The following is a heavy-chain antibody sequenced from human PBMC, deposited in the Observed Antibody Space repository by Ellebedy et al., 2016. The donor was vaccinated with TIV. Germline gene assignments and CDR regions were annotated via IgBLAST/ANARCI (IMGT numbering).Heavy chain of an antibody. J-gene: IGHJ5*02. Sequence: SETLSLTXTVSGDSISSGTYYWSWIRQHPGKGLEWIGYISYSGSTYYTPSLKSRVTISADTSKNQFSLKLSSVTAADTAVYYCARCSSWYLKDNWFDPWGQGTLVTVSS. CDR2: ISYSGST. CDR3: ARCSSWYLKDNWFDP. D-gene: IGHD6-13*01. CDR1: GDSISSGTYY. V-gene: IGHV4-31*03.